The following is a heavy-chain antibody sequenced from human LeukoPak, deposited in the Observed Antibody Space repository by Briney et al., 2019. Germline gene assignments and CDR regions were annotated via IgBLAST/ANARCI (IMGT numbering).Heavy chain of an antibody. CDR2: IIGSGDIT. D-gene: IGHD5-12*01. Sequence: GGSLRLSCAVSGFTFSNYVMSWVRQAPGKGLEWVSGIIGSGDITYYADSVKGRFTISRDNSKNTLYLQMSTLGADDTGVYYCARAARGYHYWGQGTLVTVSS. CDR3: ARAARGYHY. J-gene: IGHJ4*02. V-gene: IGHV3-23*01. CDR1: GFTFSNYV.